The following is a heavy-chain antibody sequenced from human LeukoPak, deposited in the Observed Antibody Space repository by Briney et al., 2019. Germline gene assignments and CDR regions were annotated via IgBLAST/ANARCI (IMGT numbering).Heavy chain of an antibody. J-gene: IGHJ4*02. CDR3: AGYYDILTGYDY. Sequence: PETLSLTCTVSGGSISSYYWSWIRQPPGKGLEWIGYIYHSGSTNYNPSLKSRVTISVDTSKNQFSLKLSSVTAADTAVYYCAGYYDILTGYDYWGQGTLVTVSS. CDR2: IYHSGST. CDR1: GGSISSYY. D-gene: IGHD3-9*01. V-gene: IGHV4-59*08.